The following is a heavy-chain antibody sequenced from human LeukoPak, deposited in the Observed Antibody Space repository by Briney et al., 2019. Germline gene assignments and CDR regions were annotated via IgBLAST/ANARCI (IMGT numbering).Heavy chain of an antibody. CDR2: IYYSGST. V-gene: IGHV4-59*01. CDR1: GGSISSYY. Sequence: SETLSLTCTVSGGSISSYYWSWIRQPPGKGLEWIGYIYYSGSTNYNPSLKSRVTISVDTPKNQFSLKLSSVTAADTAVYYCARLSRDWLSFDYWGQGTLVTVSS. J-gene: IGHJ4*02. D-gene: IGHD3-9*01. CDR3: ARLSRDWLSFDY.